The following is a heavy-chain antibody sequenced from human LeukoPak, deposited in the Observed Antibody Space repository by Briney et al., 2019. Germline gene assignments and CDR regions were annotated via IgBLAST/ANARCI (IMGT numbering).Heavy chain of an antibody. CDR1: GFTFSSYA. CDR3: AKGDYYGSGSTFKNGMDV. Sequence: HPGGSLRLSCAASGFTFSSYAMSWVRQAPGKGLEWVSAVTASAGNTYYADSVKGRFTISRDNSKNTLYLQVNSLRAEDTAVYYCAKGDYYGSGSTFKNGMDVWGQGTTVTVSS. CDR2: VTASAGNT. J-gene: IGHJ6*02. V-gene: IGHV3-23*01. D-gene: IGHD3-10*01.